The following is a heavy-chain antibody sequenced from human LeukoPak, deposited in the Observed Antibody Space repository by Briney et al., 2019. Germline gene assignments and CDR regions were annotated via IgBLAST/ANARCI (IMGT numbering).Heavy chain of an antibody. J-gene: IGHJ4*02. CDR1: GFTFSSYV. CDR2: ISYDGSNE. Sequence: GGSLRLSCAASGFTFSSYVMNWVRQAPGKGLEWVSIISYDGSNEYYADSVKGRFTISRDNAKNSLYLQMNSLRAEDTAVYYCARGRYNYGYIFDYWGQGTLVTVSS. CDR3: ARGRYNYGYIFDY. D-gene: IGHD5-18*01. V-gene: IGHV3-30*04.